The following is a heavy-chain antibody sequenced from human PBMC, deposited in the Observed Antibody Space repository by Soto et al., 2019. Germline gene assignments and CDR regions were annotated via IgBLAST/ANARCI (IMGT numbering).Heavy chain of an antibody. D-gene: IGHD7-27*01. CDR2: IQDSGST. CDR1: GGAINSYF. J-gene: IGHJ5*02. Sequence: PSETLSLTCTVSGGAINSYFLSWVRPPPGKGLEWIGNIQDSGSTKYNASLESRVTMSVDTSKNQFCLKLNSVTAADTAVYYCARYRLPGGKNWLDPWGQGILVTGSS. CDR3: ARYRLPGGKNWLDP. V-gene: IGHV4-59*08.